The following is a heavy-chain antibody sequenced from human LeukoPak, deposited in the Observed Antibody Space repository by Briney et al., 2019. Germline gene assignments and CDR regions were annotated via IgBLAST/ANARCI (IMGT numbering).Heavy chain of an antibody. V-gene: IGHV4-59*01. Sequence: SESLSLTCTVYGGSLSSYYCGWIRQPRGKGLGWIGYIYYSGSTNYNPSLKSRVTISVDTSKNQFSLKLSSVTAADTAVYYCATSHDVKTAPYDLWGQGTLVTVSS. CDR1: GGSLSSYY. J-gene: IGHJ5*02. CDR2: IYYSGST. D-gene: IGHD2-21*01. CDR3: ATSHDVKTAPYDL.